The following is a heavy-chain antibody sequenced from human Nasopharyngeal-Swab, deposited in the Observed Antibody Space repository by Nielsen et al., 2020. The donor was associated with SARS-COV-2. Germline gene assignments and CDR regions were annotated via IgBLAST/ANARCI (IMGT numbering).Heavy chain of an antibody. D-gene: IGHD4-17*01. J-gene: IGHJ6*02. CDR2: IKHDESER. CDR1: GLTFSSYW. V-gene: IGHV3-7*01. CDR3: ARVRPYGVYAGVYGSMDV. Sequence: GESLKISCVGSGLTFSSYWMSWVRRAPGKGLEWVAHIKHDESERYYVESVKGRFTISRDNAKNSLYLQMSSLRAEDTAVYYCARVRPYGVYAGVYGSMDVWGQGTTVTVSS.